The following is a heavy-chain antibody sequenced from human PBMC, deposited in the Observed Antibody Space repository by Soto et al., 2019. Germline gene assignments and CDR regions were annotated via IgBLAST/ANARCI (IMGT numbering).Heavy chain of an antibody. J-gene: IGHJ4*02. D-gene: IGHD6-19*01. Sequence: QVQLQQWGAGLLKPSETLSLTCAVYGGSFSGYYWSWIRQPPGKGLEWIGEINHSGSTNYNPSLTSRVTISVDTSKNQFSLKLSSVTAADTAVYYCARRARGRIAVAGTFDYWGQGTLVTVSS. V-gene: IGHV4-34*01. CDR1: GGSFSGYY. CDR2: INHSGST. CDR3: ARRARGRIAVAGTFDY.